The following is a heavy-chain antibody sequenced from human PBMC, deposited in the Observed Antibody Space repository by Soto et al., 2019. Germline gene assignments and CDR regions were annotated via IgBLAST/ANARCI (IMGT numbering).Heavy chain of an antibody. V-gene: IGHV2-5*02. Sequence: SGPTLVNPTQTLTLTCTFSGFSLNARGVAVGWIRQPPGKALEWLAFIYWDDDRRYSPSLKSRLTITKDTSKKQVVLTMTNMDPVDTATYFCANRPQVETFYFDFWGQGAPLTASS. D-gene: IGHD1-26*01. J-gene: IGHJ4*02. CDR1: GFSLNARGVA. CDR2: IYWDDDR. CDR3: ANRPQVETFYFDF.